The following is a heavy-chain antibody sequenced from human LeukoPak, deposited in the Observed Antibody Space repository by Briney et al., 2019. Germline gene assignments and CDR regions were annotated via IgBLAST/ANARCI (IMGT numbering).Heavy chain of an antibody. Sequence: SETLSLTCTVSGGSISSYYWSWIRQPAGKGLEWIGRIYTSGSTNYNPSLKSRVTMSVDTSKNQFSLKLSSVTAADTAVYYCARGYCSSTSCAYYYYYYMDVWGKGTTVTVSS. V-gene: IGHV4-4*07. CDR1: GGSISSYY. J-gene: IGHJ6*03. CDR2: IYTSGST. CDR3: ARGYCSSTSCAYYYYYYMDV. D-gene: IGHD2-2*01.